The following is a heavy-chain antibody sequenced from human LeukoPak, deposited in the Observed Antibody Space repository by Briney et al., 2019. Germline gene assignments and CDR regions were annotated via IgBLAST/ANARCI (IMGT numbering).Heavy chain of an antibody. J-gene: IGHJ4*02. D-gene: IGHD3-3*01. CDR2: ISSSSSYI. Sequence: GGSLRLSCAASGFTFSSYSMNWVRQAPGKGLEWVSSISSSSSYIYYADSVKGRFTISRGNAKNSLYLQMNSLRAEDTAVYYCAVCITIFGVFISPFDYWGQGTLVTVSS. V-gene: IGHV3-21*01. CDR1: GFTFSSYS. CDR3: AVCITIFGVFISPFDY.